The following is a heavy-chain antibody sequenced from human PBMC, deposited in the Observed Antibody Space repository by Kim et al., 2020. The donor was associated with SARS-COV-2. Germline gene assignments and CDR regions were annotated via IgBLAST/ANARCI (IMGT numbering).Heavy chain of an antibody. D-gene: IGHD3-10*01. CDR1: GYTFTSYV. CDR2: INAGNGDT. V-gene: IGHV1-3*01. Sequence: ASVKVSCRASGYTFTSYVMHWVRQAPGQRLEWMGWINAGNGDTNFSQKFRDRVTFTTDTSANTAYMELSSLRSEDSAVFYCAVSFGDHRNHWFYYFDYWGQGTLVTVSS. CDR3: AVSFGDHRNHWFYYFDY. J-gene: IGHJ4*02.